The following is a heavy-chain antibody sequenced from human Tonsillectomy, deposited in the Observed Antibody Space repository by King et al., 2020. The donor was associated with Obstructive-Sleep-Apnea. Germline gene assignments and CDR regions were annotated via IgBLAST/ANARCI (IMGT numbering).Heavy chain of an antibody. CDR2: FYYLGGT. V-gene: IGHV4-59*08. J-gene: IGHJ4*02. Sequence: VQLQESGPGLVKPSETLSLTCTGSGGSIRSYYWSWIRQPPGKGLEGVGVFYYLGGTNNNPSLKSRVTITVETSKNQFSLKLSSVTAADTAVYYCARHDRSSLRYYFDYWGQGTLVTVSS. CDR3: ARHDRSSLRYYFDY. D-gene: IGHD6-6*01. CDR1: GGSIRSYY.